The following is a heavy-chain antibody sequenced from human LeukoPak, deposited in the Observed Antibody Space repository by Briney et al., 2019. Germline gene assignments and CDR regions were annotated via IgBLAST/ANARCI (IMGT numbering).Heavy chain of an antibody. J-gene: IGHJ4*02. CDR1: GGSISSGGYS. V-gene: IGHV4-34*01. CDR3: ARVSGWYRREPSPLPYYFDY. CDR2: INHSGST. D-gene: IGHD6-19*01. Sequence: PSETLSLTCAVSGGSISSGGYSWSWIRQPPGKGLEWIGEINHSGSTNYNPSLKSRVTMSVDTSKNQFSLKLSSVTAADTAVYYCARVSGWYRREPSPLPYYFDYWGQGTLVTVSS.